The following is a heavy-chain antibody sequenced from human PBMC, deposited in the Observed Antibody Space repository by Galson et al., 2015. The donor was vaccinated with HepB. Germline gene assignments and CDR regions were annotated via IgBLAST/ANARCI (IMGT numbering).Heavy chain of an antibody. Sequence: QVQVQESGPGLVKTSETLSLTCIVSGGPISSYYWTWIRQPAGKELEWIGRIYSTGSTNYNPALKSRVTMSIETSKNKFSLFLTSVTAADTAIYYCARNNFFDYWGQGILVTVSS. CDR2: IYSTGST. J-gene: IGHJ4*02. CDR1: GGPISSYY. CDR3: ARNNFFDY. V-gene: IGHV4-4*07.